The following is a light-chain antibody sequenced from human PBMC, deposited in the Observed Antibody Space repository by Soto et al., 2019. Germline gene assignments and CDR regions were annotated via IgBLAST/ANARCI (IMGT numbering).Light chain of an antibody. V-gene: IGKV3-15*01. CDR3: QQYKKWPPLT. CDR1: QSVSTN. J-gene: IGKJ4*01. CDR2: GVS. Sequence: EIVMTQSRATLFVSPGERVTLSCRASQSVSTNLAWYQQKPGQAPRLLIYGVSTRASGIPARFSGSGSDTDFTLTISSLQSEDFAVYHCQQYKKWPPLTFGGGTKVEIK.